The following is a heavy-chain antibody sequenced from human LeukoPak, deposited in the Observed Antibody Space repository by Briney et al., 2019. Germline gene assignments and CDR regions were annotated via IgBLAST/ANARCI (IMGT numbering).Heavy chain of an antibody. CDR2: FSSTSSTI. Sequence: PGGSLRLSCAASGFTFSNYSMNWVRQAPGKGLEWVSYFSSTSSTIYYADSVKGRFTISRDNAKTSLYLQMNSLRDEDTAVYYCARGGSGYGDYHYFYAMDVWGQGTTVTVSS. CDR1: GFTFSNYS. CDR3: ARGGSGYGDYHYFYAMDV. V-gene: IGHV3-48*02. D-gene: IGHD3-22*01. J-gene: IGHJ6*02.